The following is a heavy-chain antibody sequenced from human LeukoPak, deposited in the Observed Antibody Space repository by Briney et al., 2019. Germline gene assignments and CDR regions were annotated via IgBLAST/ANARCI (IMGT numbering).Heavy chain of an antibody. Sequence: GASVKVSCKASGGTFSSYAISWVRQAPGQGLEWMGGIIPIFGTANYAQKFQGRVTITADESTSTAYMELSSLRSEDTAVYYCARKWDLTGYYRWFDPWGQGTLVTVSS. CDR2: IIPIFGTA. CDR3: ARKWDLTGYYRWFDP. J-gene: IGHJ5*02. D-gene: IGHD3-9*01. V-gene: IGHV1-69*13. CDR1: GGTFSSYA.